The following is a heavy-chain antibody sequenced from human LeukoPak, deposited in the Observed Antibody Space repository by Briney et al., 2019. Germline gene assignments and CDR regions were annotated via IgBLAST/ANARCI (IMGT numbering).Heavy chain of an antibody. CDR1: GFTFSSYS. CDR3: ARDLCY. CDR2: ISSSSSYT. V-gene: IGHV3-21*01. J-gene: IGHJ4*02. Sequence: TGGSLRLSCAASGFTFSSYSMNWVRQAPGKGLEWVSSISSSSSYTYYADSVKGRFTLSRDNAKDSLYLQMNSLRAEDTAVYYCARDLCYWGQGTLVTVSS.